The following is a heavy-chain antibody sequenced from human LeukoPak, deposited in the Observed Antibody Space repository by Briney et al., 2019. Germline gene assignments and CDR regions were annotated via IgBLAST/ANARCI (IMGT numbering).Heavy chain of an antibody. CDR3: ARGVVHGGGFDY. J-gene: IGHJ4*02. D-gene: IGHD2-15*01. CDR1: GYSISSGYY. V-gene: IGHV4-38-2*02. Sequence: PSETLSLTCTVSGYSISSGYYWGWIRQPPGKGLEWIGSIYHSGSAYYNPSLKSRVTISVDTSKNQFSLKLSSVTAADTAVYYCARGVVHGGGFDYWGQGTLVTVSS. CDR2: IYHSGSA.